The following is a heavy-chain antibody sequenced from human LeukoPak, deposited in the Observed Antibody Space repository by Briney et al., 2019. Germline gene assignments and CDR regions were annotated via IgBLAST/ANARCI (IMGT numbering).Heavy chain of an antibody. CDR3: ARPTGTVTTFDY. J-gene: IGHJ4*02. D-gene: IGHD4-17*01. Sequence: ASVKVSCKASGYTFTGYYMHWVRQAPGQVLEWMGWINPNSGGTNYAQKFQGRVTMTRDTSISTAYMELSRLRSDDTAVYYCARPTGTVTTFDYWGQGTLVTVSS. V-gene: IGHV1-2*02. CDR1: GYTFTGYY. CDR2: INPNSGGT.